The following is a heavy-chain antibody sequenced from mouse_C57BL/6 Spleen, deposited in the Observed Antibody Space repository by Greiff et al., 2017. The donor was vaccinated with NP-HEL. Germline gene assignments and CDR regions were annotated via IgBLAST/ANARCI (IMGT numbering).Heavy chain of an antibody. D-gene: IGHD1-1*01. V-gene: IGHV5-4*01. J-gene: IGHJ2*01. CDR1: GFTFSSYA. CDR2: ISDGGSYT. Sequence: EVQVVESGGGLVKPGGSLKLSCAASGFTFSSYAMSWVRQTPEKRLEWVATISDGGSYTYYPDNVKGRFTISRENAKNNLYLQMSHLKSEDTAMYYCARARKDYYYGSSNYFDYWGQGTTLTVSS. CDR3: ARARKDYYYGSSNYFDY.